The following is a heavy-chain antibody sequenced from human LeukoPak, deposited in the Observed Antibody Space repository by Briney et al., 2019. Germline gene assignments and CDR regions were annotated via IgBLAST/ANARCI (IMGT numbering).Heavy chain of an antibody. Sequence: GGSLRLSCAASGFTFSSYAMSGVRGAPGKGREWVSAISGSGGSTDYANYVKGRFTISSVNSKTTLYLQMNSLRAEDTAVYYCANPRYCSGGSCYLFTYWGQGTLVTVSS. CDR2: ISGSGGST. CDR3: ANPRYCSGGSCYLFTY. V-gene: IGHV3-23*01. J-gene: IGHJ4*02. CDR1: GFTFSSYA. D-gene: IGHD2-15*01.